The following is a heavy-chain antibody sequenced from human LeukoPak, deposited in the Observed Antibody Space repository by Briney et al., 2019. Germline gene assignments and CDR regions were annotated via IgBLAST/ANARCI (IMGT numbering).Heavy chain of an antibody. CDR1: GGSFSGYY. D-gene: IGHD3-3*01. CDR2: INHSGST. J-gene: IGHJ4*02. CDR3: ARSGTTIFGVVHDSRSLIPPPNFDY. Sequence: PSETLSLTCAVYGGSFSGYYWSWIRQPPGKGLEWIGEINHSGSTNYNPSLKSRVTISVDTSKNQFSLQLNSVTPEDTAVYYCARSGTTIFGVVHDSRSLIPPPNFDYWGQGTLVTVSS. V-gene: IGHV4-34*01.